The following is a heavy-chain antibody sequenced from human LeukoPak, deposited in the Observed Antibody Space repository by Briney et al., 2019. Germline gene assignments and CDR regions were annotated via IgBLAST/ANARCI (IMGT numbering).Heavy chain of an antibody. Sequence: SGGSLRLSCAASGFTFSSYGMHWVRQAPGKGLEWVAVISYDGSNKYYADSVKGRFTISRDNSKNTLYLQMNSLRAEDTAVYYCAKSVVEGFEDYWGQGTLVTVSS. V-gene: IGHV3-30*18. J-gene: IGHJ4*02. D-gene: IGHD2-15*01. CDR2: ISYDGSNK. CDR3: AKSVVEGFEDY. CDR1: GFTFSSYG.